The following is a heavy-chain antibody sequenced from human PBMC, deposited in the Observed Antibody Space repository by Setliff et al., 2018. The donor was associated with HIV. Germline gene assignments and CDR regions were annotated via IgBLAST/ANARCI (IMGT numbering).Heavy chain of an antibody. CDR2: ISAHYGRT. CDR1: GHTYNAYG. Sequence: ASVKVSCKAYGHTYNAYGITWVRQAPGQGLEWMGWISAHYGRTKYAQTLQGRVTMTTDTSTNTAYMELRSLRSDDTAVYYCARATGAADLWVQGTKVTASS. J-gene: IGHJ5*02. CDR3: ARATGAADL. V-gene: IGHV1-18*01. D-gene: IGHD6-13*01.